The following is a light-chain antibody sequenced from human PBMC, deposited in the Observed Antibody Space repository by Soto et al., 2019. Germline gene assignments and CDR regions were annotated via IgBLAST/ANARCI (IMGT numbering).Light chain of an antibody. J-gene: IGLJ2*01. CDR2: GNT. V-gene: IGLV1-40*01. Sequence: QSVLTQPPSVSGAPGQRVTISCTGRSSNIGAGYDVQWYQQLPGAAPRLLIFGNTNRPSGVPDRFSGSRSGTSASLAISGLQAKDEADYYCQSYDISLSVSVVFGGGTKLTVL. CDR1: SSNIGAGYD. CDR3: QSYDISLSVSVV.